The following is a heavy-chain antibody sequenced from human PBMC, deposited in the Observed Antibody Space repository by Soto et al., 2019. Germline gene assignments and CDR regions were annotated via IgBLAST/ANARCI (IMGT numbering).Heavy chain of an antibody. CDR2: ISSSGTYI. J-gene: IGHJ6*02. V-gene: IGHV3-21*01. D-gene: IGHD3-10*01. CDR1: GFTFNDYS. Sequence: GGSLRLSCEASGFTFNDYSMDWVRQAPEKGLEWVSSISSSGTYIYYADSVKGRFAISRDNTNNVMYLQMDTLRAEDTAVYYCVRAGHVFDVHYYGMDLWGQGTTVTVSS. CDR3: VRAGHVFDVHYYGMDL.